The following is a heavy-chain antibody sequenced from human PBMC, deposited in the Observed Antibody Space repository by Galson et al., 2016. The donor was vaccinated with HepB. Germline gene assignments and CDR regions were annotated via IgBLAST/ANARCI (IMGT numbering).Heavy chain of an antibody. D-gene: IGHD5-24*01. CDR2: IKQDGSEK. V-gene: IGHV3-7*01. CDR1: GFTFSSYW. J-gene: IGHJ3*02. Sequence: SLRLSCAASGFTFSSYWMSWVRQAPGKGLEWVANIKQDGSEKYYVDSVKGRFTISRDNAKNSLYLQMNSLRAADTAVYYCARIRDGYEPYDGFDIWGQGTKVTVSS. CDR3: ARIRDGYEPYDGFDI.